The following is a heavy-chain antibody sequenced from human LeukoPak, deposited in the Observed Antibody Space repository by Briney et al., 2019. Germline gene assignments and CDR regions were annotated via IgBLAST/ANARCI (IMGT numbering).Heavy chain of an antibody. D-gene: IGHD2-15*01. CDR3: ARDFLRGSASY. V-gene: IGHV3-53*01. J-gene: IGHJ1*01. CDR2: IYSGGNI. CDR1: GFTVSNNY. Sequence: GGSLRLSFAASGFTVSNNYMSWGRQAPGKGLEWVSVIYSGGNIYYADSVKSRFTISRDNSKNTLYLQMNSLRAEDTAVYYCARDFLRGSASYWGQGTLVTVSS.